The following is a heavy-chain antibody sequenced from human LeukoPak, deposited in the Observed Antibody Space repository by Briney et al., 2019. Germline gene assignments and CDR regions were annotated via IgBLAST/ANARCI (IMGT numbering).Heavy chain of an antibody. CDR3: ARETWIQPTDAFDI. Sequence: SVKVSCKASGGTFSSYAISWVRQAPGQGLEWMGGIIPIFGTANYAQKFQGRVTITTDESTSTAYMELCSLRSEDTAVYYCARETWIQPTDAFDIWGQGTMVTVSS. CDR1: GGTFSSYA. V-gene: IGHV1-69*05. D-gene: IGHD5-18*01. CDR2: IIPIFGTA. J-gene: IGHJ3*02.